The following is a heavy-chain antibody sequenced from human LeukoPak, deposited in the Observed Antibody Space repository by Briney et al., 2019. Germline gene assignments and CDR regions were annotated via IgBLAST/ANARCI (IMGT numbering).Heavy chain of an antibody. CDR2: ISSSSSYI. CDR1: GFTFSSYS. D-gene: IGHD2-2*01. Sequence: GGSLRLSCAASGFTFSSYSMNWVRQAPGKGLEWVSSISSSSSYIYYADSVKGRFTISRDNAKNSLYLQMNSLRAEDTAVYYCAREWDIVVVPAAIPDAFDIWGQGTMVTVSS. CDR3: AREWDIVVVPAAIPDAFDI. V-gene: IGHV3-21*01. J-gene: IGHJ3*02.